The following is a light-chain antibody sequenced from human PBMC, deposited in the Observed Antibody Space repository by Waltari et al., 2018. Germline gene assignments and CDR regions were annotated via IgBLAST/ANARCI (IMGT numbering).Light chain of an antibody. CDR1: QSVSNN. V-gene: IGKV3-15*01. CDR3: QQYNNWPPT. J-gene: IGKJ4*01. CDR2: GAS. Sequence: ETVLTPSPATVSVSPGERATLSGRARQSVSNNLAWYQQKPGQAPRLPIFGASSRATAIPARFSGSGSGTEFTLTICSLQSEDFAVYYCQQYNNWPPTFGGGTKVEIK.